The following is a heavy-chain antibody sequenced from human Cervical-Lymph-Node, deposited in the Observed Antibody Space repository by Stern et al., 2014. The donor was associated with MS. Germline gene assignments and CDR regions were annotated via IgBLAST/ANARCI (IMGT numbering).Heavy chain of an antibody. V-gene: IGHV4-39*01. CDR3: AKHACTGAACPFDL. J-gene: IGHJ4*02. Sequence: QLQLQESGPGLVKPSETLSLTFAVSGDSISSYTHYWAWIRQPPGKGLEWIGSVYYSGATYYNPSLNSPVHISVDTSKNHFSLGLNSVTAADTAVYYCAKHACTGAACPFDLWGQGTLVTVSS. CDR2: VYYSGAT. D-gene: IGHD2-8*02. CDR1: GDSISSYTHY.